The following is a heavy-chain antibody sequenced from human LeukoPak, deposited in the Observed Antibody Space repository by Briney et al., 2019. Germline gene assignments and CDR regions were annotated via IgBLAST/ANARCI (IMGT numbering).Heavy chain of an antibody. Sequence: GGSLRLSCAASGFTFSSYSMNWVRQAPGKGLEWVSSISSSGSYIYYADSVKGRFTISRDNAKNSLYLQMNSLRAEDTAVYYCARDTAMVDGMDVWGQGTTVTVSS. D-gene: IGHD5-18*01. CDR2: ISSSGSYI. J-gene: IGHJ6*02. CDR1: GFTFSSYS. CDR3: ARDTAMVDGMDV. V-gene: IGHV3-21*01.